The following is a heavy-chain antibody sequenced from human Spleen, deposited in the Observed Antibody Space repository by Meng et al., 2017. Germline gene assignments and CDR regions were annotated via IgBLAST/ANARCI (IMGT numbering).Heavy chain of an antibody. CDR2: IYHTGST. D-gene: IGHD5-24*01. V-gene: IGHV4-4*02. CDR3: ARQVNSDGYPRYFDF. Sequence: QVQLQESGPGLVKPSETLSLTCAVSGGSISSDTWWSWVRQPPGKGLEWIGEIYHTGSTNYNPSLKSRVTMSVDKSNNQFSLKLSSVTAADTAVYYCARQVNSDGYPRYFDFWGQGTLVTVSS. CDR1: GGSISSDTW. J-gene: IGHJ4*02.